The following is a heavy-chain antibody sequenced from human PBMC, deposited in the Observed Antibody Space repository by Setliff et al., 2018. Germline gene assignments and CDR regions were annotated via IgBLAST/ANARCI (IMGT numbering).Heavy chain of an antibody. Sequence: ASVKVSCKASGYTFTGYYMHWVRQAPGQGLEWMGWIGAYNGNTYNAHKFQGRVTMTSDTSTRTAYMEVTSLRSDDTAVYYCATEKFPGDWGDYWGQGTLVTVSS. CDR2: IGAYNGNT. J-gene: IGHJ4*02. V-gene: IGHV1-18*04. CDR1: GYTFTGYY. CDR3: ATEKFPGDWGDY. D-gene: IGHD2-21*01.